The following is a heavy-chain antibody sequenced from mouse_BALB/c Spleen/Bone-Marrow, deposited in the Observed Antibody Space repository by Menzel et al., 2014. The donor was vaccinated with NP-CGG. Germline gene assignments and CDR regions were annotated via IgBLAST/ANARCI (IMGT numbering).Heavy chain of an antibody. D-gene: IGHD1-1*01. CDR2: INPSNGRT. CDR3: ARRTTTVVATDY. J-gene: IGHJ2*01. V-gene: IGHV1S81*02. CDR1: GYTFTSYW. Sequence: QVHVKQSGAELVKPGASVKLSCKASGYTFTSYWMHWAKQRPGQGLEWIGEINPSNGRTNYNEKFKSKATLTVDKSSSTAYMQLSSLTSEDSAVYYCARRTTTVVATDYWGQGTTLTVSS.